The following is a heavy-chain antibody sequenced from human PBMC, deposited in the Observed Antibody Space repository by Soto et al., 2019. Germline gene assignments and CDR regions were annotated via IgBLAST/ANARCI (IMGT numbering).Heavy chain of an antibody. CDR3: ARGPMITFGGVIAPHYFDY. J-gene: IGHJ4*02. CDR1: GGTFSSYA. V-gene: IGHV1-69*06. CDR2: IIPIFGTA. D-gene: IGHD3-16*02. Sequence: SVKVSCKASGGTFSSYAISWVRQAPGQGLEWMGGIIPIFGTANYAQKFQGRVTITADKSTSSAYMELSSLRSEDTAVYYCARGPMITFGGVIAPHYFDYWGQGTLVTVSS.